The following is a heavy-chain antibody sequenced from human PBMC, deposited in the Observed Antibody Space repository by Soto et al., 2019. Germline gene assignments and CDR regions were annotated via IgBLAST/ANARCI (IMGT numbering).Heavy chain of an antibody. CDR2: IYTSGNT. V-gene: IGHV4-4*07. CDR3: ARDGVGPHGMDV. Sequence: QVQLQGSDPRLLKPSETLSLTCTFSGASVTSYYWSWIRQPAGKGLDWIGRIYTSGNTGYNPSLKSRVTLSLETSQNQVSLKLSSVTAADTAIYYCARDGVGPHGMDVWGQGTTVTVSS. D-gene: IGHD2-8*01. CDR1: GASVTSYY. J-gene: IGHJ6*02.